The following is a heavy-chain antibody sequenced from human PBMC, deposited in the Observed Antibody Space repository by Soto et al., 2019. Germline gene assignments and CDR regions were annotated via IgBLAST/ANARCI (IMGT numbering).Heavy chain of an antibody. J-gene: IGHJ3*02. CDR1: GGTFSSYT. Sequence: QVQLVQSGAEVKKPGSSVKVSCKASGGTFSSYTISWVRQAPGQGLEWMGRIIPILGIANYAQKFQGRVTITADKSTSTAYMELSSLRSEDTAVYYCARVLTYYYGSGSTDVAFDIWGHGTMVTVSS. V-gene: IGHV1-69*02. CDR2: IIPILGIA. D-gene: IGHD3-10*01. CDR3: ARVLTYYYGSGSTDVAFDI.